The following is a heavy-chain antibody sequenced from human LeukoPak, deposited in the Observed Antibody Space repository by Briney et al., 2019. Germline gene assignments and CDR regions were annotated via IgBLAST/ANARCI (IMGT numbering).Heavy chain of an antibody. CDR3: AKGDDAYGSGSYSDY. CDR1: GFTFSSYW. J-gene: IGHJ4*02. D-gene: IGHD3-10*01. Sequence: PGGSLRLSCVASGFTFSSYWMHWVRQAPGKGLVWVSCINSDGSSTTYADSVKGRFTISRDNAKNSLYLQMNSLGAEDTALYYCAKGDDAYGSGSYSDYWGQGTLVTVSS. V-gene: IGHV3-74*01. CDR2: INSDGSST.